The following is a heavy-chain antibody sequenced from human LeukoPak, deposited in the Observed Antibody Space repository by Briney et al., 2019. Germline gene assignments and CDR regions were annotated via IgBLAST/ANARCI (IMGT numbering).Heavy chain of an antibody. CDR1: GGSIISYY. CDR3: ARRAVDNWFDP. Sequence: PSETLFLTCTVSGGSIISYYWSWIRQPPGKGLEWIGYSGSTNYNPSLKSRVTISVDTSKNQFSLKLYSVTAADTAVYYCARRAVDNWFDPWGQGTLVIVSS. V-gene: IGHV4-59*01. J-gene: IGHJ5*02. CDR2: SGST.